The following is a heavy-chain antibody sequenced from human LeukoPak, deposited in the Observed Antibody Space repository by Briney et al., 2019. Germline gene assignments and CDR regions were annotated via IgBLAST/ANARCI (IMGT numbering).Heavy chain of an antibody. CDR1: GFSISSGYF. Sequence: SETLSLTCAVSGFSISSGYFWAWIRQSPGKGLEWIGSIFHSGITYYNPSLKSRITISVDTSKNQFSMRLSSVTAADTAVYYCARRISTRRGETCSSTSCYFDYWGQGTLVTVSS. D-gene: IGHD2-2*01. J-gene: IGHJ4*02. CDR2: IFHSGIT. CDR3: ARRISTRRGETCSSTSCYFDY. V-gene: IGHV4-38-2*01.